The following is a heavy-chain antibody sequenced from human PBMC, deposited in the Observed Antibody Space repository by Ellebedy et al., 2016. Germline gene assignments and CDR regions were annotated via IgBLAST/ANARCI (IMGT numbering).Heavy chain of an antibody. Sequence: SETLSLTXTVSGVSISSGCYYWSWIRPQPGQGLEWIGYIYYSGSTYYNPSLKSRVTISVDTSKNQFSLKLSSVTAADTAVYYCASYRDDFWSGFDPWGQGTLVTVSS. V-gene: IGHV4-31*03. CDR2: IYYSGST. D-gene: IGHD3-3*01. CDR1: GVSISSGCYY. J-gene: IGHJ5*02. CDR3: ASYRDDFWSGFDP.